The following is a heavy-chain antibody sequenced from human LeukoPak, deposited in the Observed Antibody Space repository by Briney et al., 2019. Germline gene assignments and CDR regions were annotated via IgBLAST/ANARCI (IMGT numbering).Heavy chain of an antibody. D-gene: IGHD1-1*01. J-gene: IGHJ1*01. CDR1: GFTFSRYA. V-gene: IGHV3-23*01. Sequence: GGSLRLSCAASGFTFSRYAMRWVRQAPGKGLEWVSAISGGGDNTYYADSVRGRFTISRDNSKNTLFLQMNSLRAEDTAIYYCAKPVDGASVQRYFQHWGQGTLVTVSS. CDR2: ISGGGDNT. CDR3: AKPVDGASVQRYFQH.